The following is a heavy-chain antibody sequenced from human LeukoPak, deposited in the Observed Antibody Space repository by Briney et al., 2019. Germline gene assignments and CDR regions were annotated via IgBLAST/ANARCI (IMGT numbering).Heavy chain of an antibody. CDR1: GFTFTSSA. V-gene: IGHV1-58*02. Sequence: SVKVSCKSSGFTFTSSAMRWVRQARGQRLEWIGWIVVGSGNTNYAQKFQERVTITRDMSTSTAYMELSSLRSEDTAVYYCAAGSIVGAIRAFDIWGQGTMVTVSS. J-gene: IGHJ3*02. D-gene: IGHD1-26*01. CDR2: IVVGSGNT. CDR3: AAGSIVGAIRAFDI.